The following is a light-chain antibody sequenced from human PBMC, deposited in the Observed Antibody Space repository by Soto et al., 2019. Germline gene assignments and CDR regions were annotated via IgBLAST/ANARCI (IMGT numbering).Light chain of an antibody. CDR1: SSDIGTYNF. CDR2: DVS. Sequence: QSALTQPASVSGSPGQSITIYCTGTSSDIGTYNFVSWYQQPPGKAPKLMVFDVSNLPSGVSNRFSGSKSGNTASLTISGLQAEDEADYYCSAYKASTSYVFGSGTKLTVL. J-gene: IGLJ1*01. CDR3: SAYKASTSYV. V-gene: IGLV2-14*03.